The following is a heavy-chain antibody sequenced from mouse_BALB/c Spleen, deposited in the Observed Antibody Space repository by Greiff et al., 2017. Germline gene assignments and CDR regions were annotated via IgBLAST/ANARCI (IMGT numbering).Heavy chain of an antibody. D-gene: IGHD1-1*01. J-gene: IGHJ4*01. CDR2: ISNLAYSI. Sequence: EVKLVESGGGLVQPGGSRKLSCAASGFTFSDYGMAWVRQAPGKGPEWVAFISNLAYSIYYADTVTGRFTISRENAKNTLYLEMSSLRSEDTAMYYCARATTVVAPMDYWGQGTSVTVSS. V-gene: IGHV5-15*02. CDR3: ARATTVVAPMDY. CDR1: GFTFSDYG.